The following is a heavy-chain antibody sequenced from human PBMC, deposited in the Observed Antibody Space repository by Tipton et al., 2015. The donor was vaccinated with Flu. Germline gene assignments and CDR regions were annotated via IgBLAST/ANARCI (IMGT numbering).Heavy chain of an antibody. Sequence: LRLSCTISGDSIRSDYYWGWIRQPPGKWLEWIGHIFHTGSTYHKPSLKSRVTISMDTSKDHFSLKLSSVTAADMAVYYCARMEWTVTTPRYFELWGRGTLVTVSS. D-gene: IGHD4-17*01. CDR1: GDSIRSDYY. J-gene: IGHJ2*01. CDR3: ARMEWTVTTPRYFEL. CDR2: IFHTGST. V-gene: IGHV4-38-2*02.